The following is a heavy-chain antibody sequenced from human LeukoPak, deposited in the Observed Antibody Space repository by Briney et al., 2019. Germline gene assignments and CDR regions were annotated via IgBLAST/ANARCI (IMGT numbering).Heavy chain of an antibody. D-gene: IGHD1-26*01. V-gene: IGHV1-2*02. CDR1: GYTFTGYY. CDR2: INPNSGGT. Sequence: GASVKVSCKASGYTFTGYYMHWVRQAPGQGLEWMGWINPNSGGTNYAQKFQGRVTMTRDTSISTAYMELSRLRSDDTAVYYCARFSWELRSLDFDYWGQGTLVTVSS. CDR3: ARFSWELRSLDFDY. J-gene: IGHJ4*02.